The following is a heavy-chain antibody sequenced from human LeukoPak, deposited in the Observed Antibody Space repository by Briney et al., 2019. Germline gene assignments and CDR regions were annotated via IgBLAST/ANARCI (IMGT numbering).Heavy chain of an antibody. J-gene: IGHJ4*02. CDR1: GFTFSSYW. CDR2: IKQDGSEK. Sequence: GGSLRLSCAASGFTFSSYWMRWVRQAPGKGLEWVANIKQDGSEKNYVDSVKGRFAISRDNAKNSLYLQMNSLRAEDTAAYYCASGLELDYWGQGTLVTVSS. CDR3: ASGLELDY. V-gene: IGHV3-7*03.